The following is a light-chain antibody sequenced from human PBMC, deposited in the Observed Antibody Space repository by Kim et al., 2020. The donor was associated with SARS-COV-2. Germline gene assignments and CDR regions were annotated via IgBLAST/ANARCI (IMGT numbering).Light chain of an antibody. CDR3: QSYDSSLSGV. CDR1: STTIGADYG. Sequence: QRLTIARTGTSTTIGADYGVHWYQQLPRTPPQLLIYADSNRPSGVPDRFSGSKSGTSASLAITGLQAEDEADYYCQSYDSSLSGVFGGGTQLTVL. J-gene: IGLJ3*02. V-gene: IGLV1-40*01. CDR2: ADS.